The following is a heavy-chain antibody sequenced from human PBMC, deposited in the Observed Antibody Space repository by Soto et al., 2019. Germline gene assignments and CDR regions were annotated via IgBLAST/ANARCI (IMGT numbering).Heavy chain of an antibody. CDR2: ISYDGSNK. Sequence: QVQLVESGGGVVQPGRSLRLSCAASGFTFSSYGMHWVRQAPGKGLEWVAVISYDGSNKYYADSVKGRFTISRDNSKNTLYPQMNSLRAEDTAVYYCAKDLAATYYYYYGMDVWGQGTTVTVSS. V-gene: IGHV3-30*18. CDR1: GFTFSSYG. D-gene: IGHD6-25*01. CDR3: AKDLAATYYYYYGMDV. J-gene: IGHJ6*02.